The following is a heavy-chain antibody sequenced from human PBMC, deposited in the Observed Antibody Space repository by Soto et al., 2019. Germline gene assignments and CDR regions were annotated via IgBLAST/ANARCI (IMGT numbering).Heavy chain of an antibody. Sequence: RSLTCGVSGGSLSGATYSWNWIRQPPGKGLEWIGYIFPSGTTYYNPSLKSRVTISIDVSKNQFSLSLRSFTAADTAVYYCARSREFDYWSQGTLVTVSS. V-gene: IGHV4-30-2*01. J-gene: IGHJ4*02. CDR3: ARSREFDY. CDR1: GGSLSGATYS. CDR2: IFPSGTT.